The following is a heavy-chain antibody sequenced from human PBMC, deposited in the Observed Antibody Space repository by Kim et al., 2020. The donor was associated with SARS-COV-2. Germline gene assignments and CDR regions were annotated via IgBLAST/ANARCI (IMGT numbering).Heavy chain of an antibody. CDR2: TYYSGST. J-gene: IGHJ3*02. Sequence: SETLSLTCTVSGGSISSYYWSWIRQPPGKGLEWIGYTYYSGSTNYNPSLKSRVTISVDTSKNQFSLKLSSVTAADTAVYYCARQGHYYGSGSYTHDAFDIWGQGTMVTVSS. D-gene: IGHD3-10*01. V-gene: IGHV4-59*01. CDR3: ARQGHYYGSGSYTHDAFDI. CDR1: GGSISSYY.